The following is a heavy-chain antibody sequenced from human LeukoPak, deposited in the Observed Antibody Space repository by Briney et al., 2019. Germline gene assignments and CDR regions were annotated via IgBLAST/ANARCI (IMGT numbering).Heavy chain of an antibody. Sequence: GGSLRLSCAASGFTFSSFWMSWVRQAPGEGLEWVANINQDGSGKYYVDSVKGRFTISRDNAKSSLYLQMNNLRAEDTAVYYCARDFSWTGGYFDYWGQGILVTVSS. CDR3: ARDFSWTGGYFDY. V-gene: IGHV3-7*01. CDR2: INQDGSGK. CDR1: GFTFSSFW. J-gene: IGHJ4*02. D-gene: IGHD1-14*01.